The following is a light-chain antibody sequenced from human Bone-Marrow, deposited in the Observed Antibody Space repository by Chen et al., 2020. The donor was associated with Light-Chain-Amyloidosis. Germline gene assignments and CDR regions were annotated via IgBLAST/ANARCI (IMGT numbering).Light chain of an antibody. V-gene: IGKV4-1*01. J-gene: IGKJ4*01. CDR3: QQYYATPLT. Sequence: DIVMTQSPDSLAVSLGERATINCKSSQSVLYSSNNKNYLAWYQLRAGQPPKLLIYWASTRESGVPDRFSGSGSGTDFTLTSSSLQAEDVAVYYCQQYYATPLTFRGGTKVEIK. CDR2: WAS. CDR1: QSVLYSSNNKNY.